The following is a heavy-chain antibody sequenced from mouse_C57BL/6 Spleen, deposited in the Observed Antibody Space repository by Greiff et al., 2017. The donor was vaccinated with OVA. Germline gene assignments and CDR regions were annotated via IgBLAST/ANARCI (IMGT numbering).Heavy chain of an antibody. CDR1: GFSFNTYA. CDR2: IRSKSNNYAT. Sequence: EVKLVESGGGLVQPKGSLKLSCAASGFSFNTYAMNWVRQAPGKGLEWVARIRSKSNNYATYYADSVKYRFTISRDESESMLYLQMNNLKTEDTAMYYCVGGLRLAYWGQGTLVTVSA. D-gene: IGHD2-4*01. J-gene: IGHJ3*01. V-gene: IGHV10-1*01. CDR3: VGGLRLAY.